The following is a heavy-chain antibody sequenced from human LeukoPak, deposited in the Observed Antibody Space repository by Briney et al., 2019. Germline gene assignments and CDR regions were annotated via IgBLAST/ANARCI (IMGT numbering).Heavy chain of an antibody. Sequence: GGSLRLSCAASGFTFSSYWMSWVRQAPGKGLQWVANIKQDGSEKYYVDSVKGRSTISRDNAKNSLYLQINSLKAEDTAVYYCARKGYSYGAFDYWGQGTLVTVSS. CDR3: ARKGYSYGAFDY. V-gene: IGHV3-7*05. J-gene: IGHJ4*02. CDR2: IKQDGSEK. CDR1: GFTFSSYW. D-gene: IGHD5-18*01.